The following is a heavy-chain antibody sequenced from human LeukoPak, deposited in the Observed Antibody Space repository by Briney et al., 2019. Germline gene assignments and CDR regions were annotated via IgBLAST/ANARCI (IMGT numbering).Heavy chain of an antibody. Sequence: SETLSLTCTVSGYSISSGYYWGWIRQPPGKGLEWIGGIYHSGSTYYNPSLKSRVTISVDTSKNQFSLKLSSVTAADTAVYYCARGGRMGRDEFDPWGQGTLVTVSS. J-gene: IGHJ5*02. V-gene: IGHV4-38-2*02. D-gene: IGHD1-26*01. CDR1: GYSISSGYY. CDR2: IYHSGST. CDR3: ARGGRMGRDEFDP.